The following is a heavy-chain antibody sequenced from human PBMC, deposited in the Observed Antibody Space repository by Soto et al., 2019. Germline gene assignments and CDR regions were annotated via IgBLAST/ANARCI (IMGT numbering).Heavy chain of an antibody. D-gene: IGHD2-2*01. J-gene: IGHJ5*02. CDR1: GGTFSSYA. CDR2: IIPIFGTA. Sequence: ASVKVSCKASGGTFSSYAISWVRQAPGQGLEWMGGIIPIFGTANYAQKFQGRVTITADESTSTAYMELSSLRSEDTAVYYCARAPLYCSSTSCYQRWFDPWGQGTLVTVSS. V-gene: IGHV1-69*13. CDR3: ARAPLYCSSTSCYQRWFDP.